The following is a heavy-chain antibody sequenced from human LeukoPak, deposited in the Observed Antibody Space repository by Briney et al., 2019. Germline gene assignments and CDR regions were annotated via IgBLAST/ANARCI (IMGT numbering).Heavy chain of an antibody. Sequence: SVKVSCKASVYTFTSYGISWVRQAPGQGLEWVGWISAYNGNTNYAQKLQGRVTMTTDTSTSTAYMELRSLRSDDTAVYYCARMLGYCSSTSCYGYVWFDPWGQGTLVTVSS. CDR2: ISAYNGNT. CDR1: VYTFTSYG. J-gene: IGHJ5*02. D-gene: IGHD2-2*01. CDR3: ARMLGYCSSTSCYGYVWFDP. V-gene: IGHV1-18*01.